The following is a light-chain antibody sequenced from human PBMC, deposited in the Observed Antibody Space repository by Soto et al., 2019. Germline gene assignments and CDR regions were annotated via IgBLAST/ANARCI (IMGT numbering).Light chain of an antibody. V-gene: IGKV1-5*03. CDR2: KAS. Sequence: DIQMTQSPSTLSGSVGDRVTITCRASQTISSWLAWYQQKPGKAPKLLIYKASTLKSGVPSRFSGSGSGTEFTLTISSLQPDDFAVYFCQQYASWPLTFGGGTKVDIK. CDR1: QTISSW. J-gene: IGKJ4*01. CDR3: QQYASWPLT.